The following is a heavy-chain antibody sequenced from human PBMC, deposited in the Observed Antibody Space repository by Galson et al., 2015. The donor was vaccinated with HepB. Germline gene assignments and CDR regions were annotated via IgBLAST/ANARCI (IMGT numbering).Heavy chain of an antibody. CDR1: GFTFSSHA. J-gene: IGHJ4*02. D-gene: IGHD2-15*01. CDR2: ISGSGTST. V-gene: IGHV3-23*01. Sequence: SLRLSCAASGFTFSSHAMSWVRQAPGKGLEWVSAISGSGTSTYYADSAKGRFTISRDNSKNTLYLQVNSLRAEDTAVYYCAKGVLYCSGGSCYSAFDYWGQGTLVTVSS. CDR3: AKGVLYCSGGSCYSAFDY.